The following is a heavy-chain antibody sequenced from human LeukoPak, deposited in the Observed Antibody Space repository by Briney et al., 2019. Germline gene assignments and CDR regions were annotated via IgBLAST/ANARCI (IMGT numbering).Heavy chain of an antibody. J-gene: IGHJ5*02. Sequence: GGSLRLSCAASGFTFSSYWMHWVRQAPGKWLVWVSRINSDGSSTSYADSVKGRFTISRDNAKNTLYLQMNSLRAEDTAVYYCARDRFGFFDPWGQGTLVTVSS. CDR1: GFTFSSYW. V-gene: IGHV3-74*01. CDR3: ARDRFGFFDP. CDR2: INSDGSST. D-gene: IGHD3-3*01.